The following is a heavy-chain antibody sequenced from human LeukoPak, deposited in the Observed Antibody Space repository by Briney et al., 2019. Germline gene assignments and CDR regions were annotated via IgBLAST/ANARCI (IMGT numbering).Heavy chain of an antibody. CDR2: IVVGSGNT. CDR3: AAIGFVTRKFAY. CDR1: GFTFTSSA. V-gene: IGHV1-58*01. D-gene: IGHD2/OR15-2a*01. J-gene: IGHJ4*02. Sequence: SVKVSCKASGFTFTSSAVQWVRQARGQRLEWIEWIVVGSGNTNYAQKFQERVTITRDMSTSTAYMELSSLRSEDTAVYYCAAIGFVTRKFAYWGQGTLVTVSS.